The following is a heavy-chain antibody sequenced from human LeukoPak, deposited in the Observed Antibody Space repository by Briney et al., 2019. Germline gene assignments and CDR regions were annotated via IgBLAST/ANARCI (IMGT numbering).Heavy chain of an antibody. D-gene: IGHD3-3*01. CDR2: IYYSGST. CDR1: GGSISSSSYY. Sequence: PSETLSLTCTVSGGSISSSSYYWGWIRQPPGKGLEWIGSIYYSGSTYYNPSLKGRVTISVDTSKNQFSLKVISVTAADTAVYYCARHFWSGEASWFDPWGQGTRVTVSS. J-gene: IGHJ5*02. V-gene: IGHV4-39*01. CDR3: ARHFWSGEASWFDP.